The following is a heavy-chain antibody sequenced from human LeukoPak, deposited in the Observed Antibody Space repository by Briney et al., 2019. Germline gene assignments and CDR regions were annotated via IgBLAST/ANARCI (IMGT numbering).Heavy chain of an antibody. CDR1: RGSIRYYF. V-gene: IGHV4-59*01. CDR3: ARDSVNTFWGPPAATFAFDI. Sequence: PSEALFPPSPVSRGSIRYYFRGGGRAAPREGRGGGWDIHYSGSTNYNPSLKSRVTISVDTSKNQFSLKLSSVTAADTAVYYCARDSVNTFWGPPAATFAFDIWGQGTMVTVSS. D-gene: IGHD2/OR15-2a*01. J-gene: IGHJ3*02. CDR2: IHYSGST.